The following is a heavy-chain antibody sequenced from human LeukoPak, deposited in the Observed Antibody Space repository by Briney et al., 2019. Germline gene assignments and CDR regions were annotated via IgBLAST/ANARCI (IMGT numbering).Heavy chain of an antibody. J-gene: IGHJ4*02. V-gene: IGHV4-34*01. CDR1: GGSFSGYY. CDR2: INHSGST. CDR3: AWSGIQLWFSY. D-gene: IGHD5-18*01. Sequence: SETLSLTCAVYGGSFSGYYWSWIRQPPGKGLEWIGEINHSGSTNYNPSLKSRATISVDTSKNQFSLKLRSVTAADTAVYYCAWSGIQLWFSYWGQGTLVTVSS.